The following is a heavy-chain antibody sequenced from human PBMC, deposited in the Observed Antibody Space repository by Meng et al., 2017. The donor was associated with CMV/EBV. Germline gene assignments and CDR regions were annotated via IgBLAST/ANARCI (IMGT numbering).Heavy chain of an antibody. CDR3: AKDAGGSYTMTTTGYYGMDV. D-gene: IGHD4-17*01. Sequence: GESLKISCAPSGFTFSNYGMHWVRQAPGKGLEWVAVIWFDGSNEHYADSVKGRFTISRDNSKNTLYLQMTGLRAEDTAVYYCAKDAGGSYTMTTTGYYGMDVWGQGTTVTVSS. J-gene: IGHJ6*02. CDR2: IWFDGSNE. V-gene: IGHV3-33*06. CDR1: GFTFSNYG.